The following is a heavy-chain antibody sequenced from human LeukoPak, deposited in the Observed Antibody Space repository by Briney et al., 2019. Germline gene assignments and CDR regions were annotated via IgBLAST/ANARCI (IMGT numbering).Heavy chain of an antibody. J-gene: IGHJ4*02. Sequence: GGSLRLSCAGSGFTFSSYAMSWVRQAPGKGLEWVSAISDTGATTYDADSVKGRFTISRDNSRSTLYLQMNSLRAEDTALYYCAKDTSIGRYCTNGVCCPFDYCGQGTLVTVSS. CDR1: GFTFSSYA. CDR3: AKDTSIGRYCTNGVCCPFDY. CDR2: ISDTGATT. D-gene: IGHD2-8*01. V-gene: IGHV3-23*01.